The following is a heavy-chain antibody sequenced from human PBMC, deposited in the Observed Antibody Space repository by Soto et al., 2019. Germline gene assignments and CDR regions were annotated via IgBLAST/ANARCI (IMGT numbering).Heavy chain of an antibody. CDR3: ARDLTALYYDDSSGNHDAFDI. V-gene: IGHV1-18*01. J-gene: IGHJ3*02. D-gene: IGHD3-22*01. Sequence: VASLQVSCTASGYTFTSYGISWVRQAPGQGLEWMGWISAYNGNTNYAQKLQGRVTMTTDTSTSTAYMELRSLRSDDTAVYYCARDLTALYYDDSSGNHDAFDIWGQGTMVTVSS. CDR1: GYTFTSYG. CDR2: ISAYNGNT.